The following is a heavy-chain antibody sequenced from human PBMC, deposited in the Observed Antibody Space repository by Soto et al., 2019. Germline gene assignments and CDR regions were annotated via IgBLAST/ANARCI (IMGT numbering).Heavy chain of an antibody. J-gene: IGHJ4*02. CDR1: GGSISSSPYY. V-gene: IGHV4-30-4*08. Sequence: PSETLSLTCTVSGGSISSSPYYWGWIRQPPGKGLEWIGFIYHGGATYYNPSLKSRVTISVDTSKNQFSLNLTSVTAADTAVYYCARVGTMGDSSGYYPFDYWGQGTLVTVSS. CDR2: IYHGGAT. D-gene: IGHD3-22*01. CDR3: ARVGTMGDSSGYYPFDY.